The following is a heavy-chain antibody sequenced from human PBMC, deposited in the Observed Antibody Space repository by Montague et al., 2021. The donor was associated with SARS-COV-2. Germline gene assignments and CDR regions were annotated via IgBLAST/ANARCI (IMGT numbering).Heavy chain of an antibody. CDR2: TYYRSKWYN. V-gene: IGHV6-1*01. J-gene: IGHJ3*01. CDR1: GASLSSDSLS. Sequence: VSPGASLSSDSLSWHWIRPSPSRGLEWLASTYYRSKWYNDSAPSVSGRATVKPDTSRNQFSLHLDSVTPEGTALYFCARKMDSSFDVWGKGTMVIVSS. D-gene: IGHD2-2*03. CDR3: ARKMDSSFDV.